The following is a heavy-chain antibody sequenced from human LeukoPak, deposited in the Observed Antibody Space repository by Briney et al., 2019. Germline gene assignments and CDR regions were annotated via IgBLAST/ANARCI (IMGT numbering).Heavy chain of an antibody. J-gene: IGHJ5*02. CDR3: AKGTHSSSWHWYDP. CDR2: ISGSGGST. D-gene: IGHD6-13*01. CDR1: GFTFSIYA. Sequence: GGSLRLSCAASGFTFSIYAMSWVRQAPGKGLEWVSTISGSGGSTYYADSVKGRFTISRDNSKNTLHLQMNSLRAEDTALYYCAKGTHSSSWHWYDPWGQGTLVTVSS. V-gene: IGHV3-23*01.